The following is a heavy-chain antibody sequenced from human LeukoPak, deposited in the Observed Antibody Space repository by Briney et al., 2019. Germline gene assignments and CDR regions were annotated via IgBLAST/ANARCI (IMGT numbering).Heavy chain of an antibody. CDR3: AKSRVRGVYYFDY. CDR2: ISYDGSNE. CDR1: GFTFRTYG. J-gene: IGHJ4*02. D-gene: IGHD3-10*02. Sequence: GGSLRLSCAASGFTFRTYGTNWVRRAPGKGLEWVAIISYDGSNEDYADSVKGRFTISRDNSKNTLYLQMNSLRAEDSAVYYCAKSRVRGVYYFDYWGQGTLVTVSS. V-gene: IGHV3-30*18.